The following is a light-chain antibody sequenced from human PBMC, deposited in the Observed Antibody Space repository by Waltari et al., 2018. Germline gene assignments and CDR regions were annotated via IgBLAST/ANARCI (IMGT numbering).Light chain of an antibody. CDR2: DNN. Sequence: QSVLTQPPSVSAAPGQRVTISCPGGSSNIGTDYVSWYQQLPGTAPRLLIYDNNKRPSGIPDRFSGSKSGTSATLGITGLQTGDEADYYCETWDSDLSAVVFGGGTKVTVL. J-gene: IGLJ2*01. CDR3: ETWDSDLSAVV. V-gene: IGLV1-51*01. CDR1: SSNIGTDY.